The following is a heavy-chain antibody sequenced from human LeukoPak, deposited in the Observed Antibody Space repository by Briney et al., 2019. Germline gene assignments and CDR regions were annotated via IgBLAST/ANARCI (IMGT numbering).Heavy chain of an antibody. CDR3: ARDSSYYGSGSFSD. Sequence: GGSLRLSCAASGFTFSTYEMNWVRQAPGKGLEWVSYISSSGSTIYYADSVKGRFTISRDNAKNSQYLQMNSLRAEDTAVYYCARDSSYYGSGSFSDWGQGTLVTVSS. CDR1: GFTFSTYE. D-gene: IGHD3-10*01. J-gene: IGHJ4*02. V-gene: IGHV3-48*03. CDR2: ISSSGSTI.